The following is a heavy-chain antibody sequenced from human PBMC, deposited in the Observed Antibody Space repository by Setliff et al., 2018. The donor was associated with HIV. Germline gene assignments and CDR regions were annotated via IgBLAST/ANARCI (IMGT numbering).Heavy chain of an antibody. V-gene: IGHV4-39*01. J-gene: IGHJ4*02. Sequence: KPSETLSLTCNVSGGSISRNYYWGWIRQPPDKGLEWIGSFHYSGSTSYNPSLRSRVTISVDTSKNQFSLKLTSVTAADTAVYYCARGRLYGVVDYWGQGTLVTVSS. CDR1: GGSISRNYY. CDR3: ARGRLYGVVDY. CDR2: FHYSGST. D-gene: IGHD3-10*01.